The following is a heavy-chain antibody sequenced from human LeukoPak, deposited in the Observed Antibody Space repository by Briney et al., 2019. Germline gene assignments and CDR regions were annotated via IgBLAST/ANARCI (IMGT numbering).Heavy chain of an antibody. V-gene: IGHV3-11*04. J-gene: IGHJ4*02. CDR1: GFTFSDYF. CDR2: ISGSGSNK. D-gene: IGHD6-19*01. CDR3: ATSQSSVAGIIGD. Sequence: GGSLRLSCAASGFTFSDYFMTWIRQAPGKGLEWVSYISGSGSNKYYADSVKGRFNISRDNAKNSLYLQMNSLRVEDTAVYYCATSQSSVAGIIGDWGQGTLVTVSS.